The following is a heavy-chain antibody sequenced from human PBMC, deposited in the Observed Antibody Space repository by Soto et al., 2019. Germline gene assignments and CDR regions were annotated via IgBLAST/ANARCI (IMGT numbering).Heavy chain of an antibody. D-gene: IGHD1-26*01. Sequence: LGESLKISCKGSGYTFTSHWIGWVRQMPGKGLEWMGMIYPGDSDTRYSPSFQGQVIIYADKSITTAYLQWSSLKASDTAMYYRVRVGLVGATSLSNAWFDPWGQGTLVTGSS. CDR2: IYPGDSDT. J-gene: IGHJ5*02. CDR1: GYTFTSHW. V-gene: IGHV5-51*01. CDR3: VRVGLVGATSLSNAWFDP.